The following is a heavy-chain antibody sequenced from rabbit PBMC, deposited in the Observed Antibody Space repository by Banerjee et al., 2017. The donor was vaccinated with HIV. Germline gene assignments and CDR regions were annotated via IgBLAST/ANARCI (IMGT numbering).Heavy chain of an antibody. CDR3: ARDLAGVIGWNFNL. D-gene: IGHD4-1*01. J-gene: IGHJ4*01. V-gene: IGHV1S40*01. CDR2: IDTDSSGST. Sequence: WVRQAPGKGLEWIACIDTDSSGSTYYASWAKGRFTISKTSWTTVTLQMTSLTAADTATYFCARDLAGVIGWNFNLWGPGTLVTVS.